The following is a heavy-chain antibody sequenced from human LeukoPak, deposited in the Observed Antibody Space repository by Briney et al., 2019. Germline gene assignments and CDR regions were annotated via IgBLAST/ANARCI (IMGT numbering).Heavy chain of an antibody. V-gene: IGHV4-59*01. Sequence: PSGTLSLTCTVSGGSISSYYWSWIRQPPGKGLEWIGYIYYSGSTNYNPSLKSRVTISVDTSKNQLSLNLSSVAAANTAVYYCARVKGGPRYYYYYMDVWGKGTTVTVSS. CDR2: IYYSGST. CDR1: GGSISSYY. CDR3: ARVKGGPRYYYYYMDV. J-gene: IGHJ6*03. D-gene: IGHD3-16*01.